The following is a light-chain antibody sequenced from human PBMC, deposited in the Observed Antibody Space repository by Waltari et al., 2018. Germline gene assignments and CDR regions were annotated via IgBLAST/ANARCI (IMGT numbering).Light chain of an antibody. J-gene: IGLJ3*02. CDR2: DVT. CDR3: ASYIPGSTLV. Sequence: QSVLTQPASVSGSPGQSITISCTGSSSDVGRYNSVSWYQHFPDRAPKLMIYDVTNRPSGVSNRFSGSKSANTASLTISGLQPEDEADYYCASYIPGSTLVFGGGTKLTVL. CDR1: SSDVGRYNS. V-gene: IGLV2-14*03.